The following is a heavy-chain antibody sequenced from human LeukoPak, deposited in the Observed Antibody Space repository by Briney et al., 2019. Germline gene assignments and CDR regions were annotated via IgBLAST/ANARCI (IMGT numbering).Heavy chain of an antibody. Sequence: GESLRLSCAASGFTFSTYDMNWVRQAPGRGLEWISYIGSSGSTIYYADSVKGRFTISRDNAKNSLFLQMDSLRDEDTAVYYCTRDRNPPARVGPFDYWGQGTLVTVSS. CDR1: GFTFSTYD. CDR3: TRDRNPPARVGPFDY. V-gene: IGHV3-48*02. J-gene: IGHJ4*02. CDR2: IGSSGSTI. D-gene: IGHD1-14*01.